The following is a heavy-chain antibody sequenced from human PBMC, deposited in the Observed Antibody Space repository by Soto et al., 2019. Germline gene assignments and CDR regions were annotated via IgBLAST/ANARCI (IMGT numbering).Heavy chain of an antibody. V-gene: IGHV3-23*01. J-gene: IGHJ4*02. D-gene: IGHD1-7*01. CDR1: GFTFISYG. CDR3: AKDRRAGGNYGFYYHF. Sequence: EVQLLESGGGLVQPGGSLRLSCAASGFTFISYGMTWVRQAPGKGLEWVSFSSATGAGTYYADSVKGRFTISRDNSKNTLYLQMTSSGADDKAVYYCAKDRRAGGNYGFYYHFWGQGALVIVSS. CDR2: SSATGAGT.